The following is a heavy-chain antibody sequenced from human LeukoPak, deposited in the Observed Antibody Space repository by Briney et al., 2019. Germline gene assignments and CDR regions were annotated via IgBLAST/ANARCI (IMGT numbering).Heavy chain of an antibody. CDR1: GFTFDDYG. J-gene: IGHJ4*02. CDR2: INWNGGST. Sequence: GGSLRLSCAASGFTFDDYGMSWVRQVPGKGLEWVSGINWNGGSTGNADSVKGRFTISRDNAKNSLYLQMNSLRADDTAVYYCARGGSCSGGNCKYTRKEIGYWGQGTLVTVSS. D-gene: IGHD2-15*01. V-gene: IGHV3-20*04. CDR3: ARGGSCSGGNCKYTRKEIGY.